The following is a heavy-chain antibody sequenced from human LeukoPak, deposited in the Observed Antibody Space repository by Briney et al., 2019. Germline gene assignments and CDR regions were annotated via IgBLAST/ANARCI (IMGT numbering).Heavy chain of an antibody. CDR1: GYTFTSYG. CDR3: AIVTYYYDSSGYLDY. Sequence: GASVKVSCKASGYTFTSYGISWVLQAPGQGLEWMGWISAYNGNTNYAQKLQGRVTMTTDTSTSTAYMELRSLRSDDTAVYYCAIVTYYYDSSGYLDYWGQGTLVTVSS. D-gene: IGHD3-22*01. J-gene: IGHJ4*02. V-gene: IGHV1-18*01. CDR2: ISAYNGNT.